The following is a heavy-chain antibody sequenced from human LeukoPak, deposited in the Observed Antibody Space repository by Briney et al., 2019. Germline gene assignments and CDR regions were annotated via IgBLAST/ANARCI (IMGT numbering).Heavy chain of an antibody. CDR2: INSDGSST. D-gene: IGHD3-9*01. CDR1: GFTFSSYW. CDR3: ARDQNPPHYDILTGYYVYAFDI. J-gene: IGHJ3*02. V-gene: IGHV3-74*01. Sequence: GGSLRLSCAASGFTFSSYWMHWVRQAPGKGLVWVSRINSDGSSTSYADSVKGRFTISRDNAKNTLFLQMNSLRAEDTAVYFCARDQNPPHYDILTGYYVYAFDIWGQGTMATVSS.